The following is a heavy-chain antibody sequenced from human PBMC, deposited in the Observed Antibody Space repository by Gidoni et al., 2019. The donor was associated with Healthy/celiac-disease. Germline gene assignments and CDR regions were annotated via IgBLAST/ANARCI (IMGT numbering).Heavy chain of an antibody. V-gene: IGHV3-23*01. CDR2: ISVRGGST. CDR1: VFTVSSYA. J-gene: IGHJ4*02. D-gene: IGHD2-15*01. CDR3: AKAGGGSCYLPLDY. Sequence: EVQLLESGGGLVQPGGSLRLSCAAYVFTVSSYAMSWVRQAPGKGLEWVSAISVRGGSTYYADSVKGRFTISRDNSKNTLYLQMNSLRAEDTAVYYCAKAGGGSCYLPLDYWGQGTLVTVSS.